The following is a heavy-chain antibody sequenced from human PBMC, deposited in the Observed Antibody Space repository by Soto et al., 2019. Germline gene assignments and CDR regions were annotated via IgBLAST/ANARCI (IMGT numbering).Heavy chain of an antibody. J-gene: IGHJ6*02. V-gene: IGHV1-2*02. D-gene: IGHD1-26*01. CDR1: GYTFTGYY. CDR2: INPNSGGT. Sequence: ASVKVSCKASGYTFTGYYMHWVRQAPGQGLEWMGWINPNSGGTNYAQKFQGRVTMTRDTSISTAYMELSRLRSDDTAVYFCARRKSLLYGDSGMDVWGQGTTVTVSS. CDR3: ARRKSLLYGDSGMDV.